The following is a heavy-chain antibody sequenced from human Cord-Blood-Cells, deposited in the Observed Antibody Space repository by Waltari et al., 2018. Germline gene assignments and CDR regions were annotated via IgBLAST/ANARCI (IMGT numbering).Heavy chain of an antibody. V-gene: IGHV4-34*01. J-gene: IGHJ3*02. CDR2: NSHSGST. CDR1: GGSFSGYY. D-gene: IGHD1-1*01. CDR3: ARKLHAFDI. Sequence: QVQLQQWGAGLLKPSQTLSLTCAVYGGSFSGYYWSWIRQPPGKGLEWSGENSHSGSTNYDPSLKRRVTISVDTPKNQFSLKLSSVTAADTAVYYCARKLHAFDIWGQGTMVTVSS.